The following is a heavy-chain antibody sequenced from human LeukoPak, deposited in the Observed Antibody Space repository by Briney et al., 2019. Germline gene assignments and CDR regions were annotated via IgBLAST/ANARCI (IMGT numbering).Heavy chain of an antibody. CDR2: ISYDGSNK. CDR1: GFTFSSYA. J-gene: IGHJ4*02. D-gene: IGHD6-19*01. Sequence: GRSLRLSCAASGFTFSSYAMRWVRQAPGKGLEWVAVISYDGSNKYYADSVKGRFTISRDNSKNTLYLQMNSLRAEDTAVYYCAKDRNGWLRDVDYWGQGTLVTVSS. V-gene: IGHV3-30-3*01. CDR3: AKDRNGWLRDVDY.